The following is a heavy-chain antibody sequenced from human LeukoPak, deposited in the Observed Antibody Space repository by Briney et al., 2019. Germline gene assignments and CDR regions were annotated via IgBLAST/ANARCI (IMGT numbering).Heavy chain of an antibody. CDR3: AKEGARVGATTWYDY. D-gene: IGHD1-26*01. CDR1: EFTFSSYA. Sequence: GGSLRLSCAASEFTFSSYAMSWVRQAPGKGLEWVSAISGSGGSTYYADSVKGRFTISRDNSKNTLYLQMNSLRAEDTAVYYCAKEGARVGATTWYDYWGQGTLVTVSS. CDR2: ISGSGGST. V-gene: IGHV3-23*01. J-gene: IGHJ4*02.